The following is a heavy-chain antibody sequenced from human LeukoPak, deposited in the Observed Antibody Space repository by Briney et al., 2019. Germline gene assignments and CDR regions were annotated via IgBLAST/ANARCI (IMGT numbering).Heavy chain of an antibody. Sequence: ASVKLSCKASGYTFTSYGISWVRQAPGQGLEWMGWISAYNGNTNYAQKLQGRVTMTTDTSTSTAYTELRSLRSDDTAVYYCARDYGDYVAFDIWGQGIMVTVSS. J-gene: IGHJ3*02. CDR2: ISAYNGNT. V-gene: IGHV1-18*01. CDR1: GYTFTSYG. D-gene: IGHD4-17*01. CDR3: ARDYGDYVAFDI.